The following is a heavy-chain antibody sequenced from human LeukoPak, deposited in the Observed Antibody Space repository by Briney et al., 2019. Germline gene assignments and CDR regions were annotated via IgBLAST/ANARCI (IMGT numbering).Heavy chain of an antibody. CDR2: IYYSGST. Sequence: SETLSLTCTVSGGSISGDNYYWSWIRQPPGKGLEWIGSIYYSGSTYYNPSLKSRVTISVDTSKNQFSLKLSSVTAADTAVYYCARPGYDFWSGYYADFDYWGQGTLVTVSS. CDR1: GGSISGDNYY. V-gene: IGHV4-39*01. D-gene: IGHD3-3*01. CDR3: ARPGYDFWSGYYADFDY. J-gene: IGHJ4*02.